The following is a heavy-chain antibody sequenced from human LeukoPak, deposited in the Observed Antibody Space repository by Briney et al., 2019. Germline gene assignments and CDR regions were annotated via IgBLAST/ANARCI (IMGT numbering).Heavy chain of an antibody. V-gene: IGHV3-23*01. CDR3: AKWGDYDILTGYYGPDY. CDR2: ITGSDGSS. J-gene: IGHJ4*02. D-gene: IGHD3-9*01. Sequence: GTSLRLSCVASGFTFTNYAMSWVRQAPGKGLEWVSAITGSDGSSYYADSVKGRFTISRDNSKNTLYLQVSSLRAEDTAVYYCAKWGDYDILTGYYGPDYWGQGTLVTVSS. CDR1: GFTFTNYA.